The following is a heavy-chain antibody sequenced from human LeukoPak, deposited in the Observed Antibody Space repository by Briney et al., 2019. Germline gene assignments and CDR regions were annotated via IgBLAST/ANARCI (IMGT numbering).Heavy chain of an antibody. V-gene: IGHV3-48*04. J-gene: IGHJ4*02. D-gene: IGHD3-22*01. CDR3: TKETTMIVGGQYFDY. CDR1: GFTFSSYS. Sequence: GGSLRLSCAASGFTFSSYSMNWVRQAPGKGLEWVSYISSSGSTIYYADSVKGRFSISRDNSKNSLYLQMNSLRTEDTALYYCTKETTMIVGGQYFDYWGQGTLVTVSS. CDR2: ISSSGSTI.